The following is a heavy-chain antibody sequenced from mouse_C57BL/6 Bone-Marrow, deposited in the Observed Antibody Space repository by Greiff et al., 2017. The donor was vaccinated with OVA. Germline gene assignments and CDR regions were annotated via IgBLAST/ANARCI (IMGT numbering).Heavy chain of an antibody. D-gene: IGHD1-1*01. CDR3: ARPITTVDWYFDV. CDR2: INPNNGGT. J-gene: IGHJ1*03. Sequence: EVQLQQSGPELVKPGASVKISCKASGYTFTDYYMNWVKQSHGKSLEWIGDINPNNGGTSYNQKFKGKATLTVDKSSSTAYMELRILTSEDSAVYYCARPITTVDWYFDVWGTGTTVTVSS. CDR1: GYTFTDYY. V-gene: IGHV1-26*01.